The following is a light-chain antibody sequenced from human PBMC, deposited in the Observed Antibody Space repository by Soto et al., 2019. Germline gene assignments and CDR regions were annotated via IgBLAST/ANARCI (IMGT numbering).Light chain of an antibody. Sequence: QPVLTQPPSASGSPGQSVTISCTGTSSDVGGYNYVSWYQQYPGKAPKFIIYEVNKRPSGVPDRFSGSKSGNTASLTVSGLQAEDEADYYCSSYAGSDNVVFGGGTKLTVL. J-gene: IGLJ2*01. CDR1: SSDVGGYNY. V-gene: IGLV2-8*01. CDR2: EVN. CDR3: SSYAGSDNVV.